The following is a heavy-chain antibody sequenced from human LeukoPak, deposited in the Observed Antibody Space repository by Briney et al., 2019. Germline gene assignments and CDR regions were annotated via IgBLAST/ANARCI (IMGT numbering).Heavy chain of an antibody. Sequence: TSETLSLTCAVYGGSFSGYYWSWIRQPPGKGLEWIGYIYYSGSTYYNPSLKSRVTISVDTSKNQFSLKLSSVTAADTAVYYCARVILRTVVTPYVWWFDPWGQGTLVTVSS. CDR2: IYYSGST. D-gene: IGHD4-23*01. CDR3: ARVILRTVVTPYVWWFDP. J-gene: IGHJ5*02. CDR1: GGSFSGYY. V-gene: IGHV4-30-4*08.